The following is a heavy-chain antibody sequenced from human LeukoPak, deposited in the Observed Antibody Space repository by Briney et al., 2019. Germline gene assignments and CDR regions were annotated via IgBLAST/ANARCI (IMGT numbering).Heavy chain of an antibody. CDR3: ARDLDPGVLDRGWSHSKQLGY. D-gene: IGHD6-13*01. V-gene: IGHV1-69*13. J-gene: IGHJ4*02. Sequence: ASVKVSCKASGGTFSSYAISWVRQAPGQGLEWMGGIIPIFGTANYAQKFQGRVTITADESTSTAYMELSSLRSGDTAVYYCARDLDPGVLDRGWSHSKQLGYWGQGTLVTVSS. CDR2: IIPIFGTA. CDR1: GGTFSSYA.